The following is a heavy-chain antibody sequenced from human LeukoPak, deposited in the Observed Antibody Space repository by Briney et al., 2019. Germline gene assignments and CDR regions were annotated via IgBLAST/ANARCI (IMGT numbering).Heavy chain of an antibody. Sequence: PGGSLRLSCAASGFTFSSYAMSWVRQAPGKGLEWVSAISGSGGSTYYADSVKGRFTISRDNSKNTLYLQMHSLRAEDTAVYYCAKPNYRFGEYGNFDYWGQGTLVTVSS. CDR3: AKPNYRFGEYGNFDY. D-gene: IGHD3-10*01. J-gene: IGHJ4*02. CDR2: ISGSGGST. V-gene: IGHV3-23*01. CDR1: GFTFSSYA.